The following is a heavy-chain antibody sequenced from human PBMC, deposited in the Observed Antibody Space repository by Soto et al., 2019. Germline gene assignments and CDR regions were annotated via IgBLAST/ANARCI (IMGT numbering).Heavy chain of an antibody. CDR3: ARLALDYCSGGSCFLPFDY. CDR1: GYTFTSYA. CDR2: TNAGNGNT. V-gene: IGHV1-3*01. J-gene: IGHJ4*02. Sequence: ASVKVSCKXSGYTFTSYAMHWVRQAPGQRLEWMGWTNAGNGNTKYSQKFQGRVTITRDTSASTAYMELSSLRSEDTAVYYCARLALDYCSGGSCFLPFDYWGQGTLVTVSS. D-gene: IGHD2-15*01.